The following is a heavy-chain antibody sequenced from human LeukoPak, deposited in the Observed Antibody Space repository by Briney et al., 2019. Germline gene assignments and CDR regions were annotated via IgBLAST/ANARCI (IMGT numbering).Heavy chain of an antibody. D-gene: IGHD6-13*01. J-gene: IGHJ6*02. CDR1: GFTFSNYA. Sequence: GGSLRLSCAASGFTFSNYAMNWVRQAPGKGLEWVSAISGGGGSTYYADSVKGRFTISRDNSKNTLYLQMNSLRAEDTAVYYCAKQIAAADYYGMDVWGQGTTVTVSS. V-gene: IGHV3-23*01. CDR2: ISGGGGST. CDR3: AKQIAAADYYGMDV.